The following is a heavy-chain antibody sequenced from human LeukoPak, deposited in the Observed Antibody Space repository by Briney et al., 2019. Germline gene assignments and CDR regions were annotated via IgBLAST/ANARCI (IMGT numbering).Heavy chain of an antibody. CDR3: ARVLTGSWDWFDP. CDR1: GFTFSSYA. Sequence: SGGSLRLSCAASGFTFSSYAMSWVRQAPGKGLVWVSRINSDGSRTNYADSVKGRFTISRDNAKNTLYLQMSSLRAEDTAVYYCARVLTGSWDWFDPWGQGTLVTVSS. CDR2: INSDGSRT. V-gene: IGHV3-74*01. D-gene: IGHD2-8*02. J-gene: IGHJ5*02.